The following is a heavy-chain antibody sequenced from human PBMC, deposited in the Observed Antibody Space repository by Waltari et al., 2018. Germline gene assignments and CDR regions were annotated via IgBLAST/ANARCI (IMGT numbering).Heavy chain of an antibody. D-gene: IGHD3-10*01. CDR2: ISGSGGST. V-gene: IGHV3-23*01. Sequence: EVQLLESGGGLVQPGGSLRLSCAASGFTFRSYAMTWVRPAPGKGLEWVSAISGSGGSTYYADSVKGRFTISRDNSKNTLYLQMNSLRAEDTAVYYCAKDYRGFTMVRGVFDYWGQGTLVTVSS. CDR1: GFTFRSYA. J-gene: IGHJ4*02. CDR3: AKDYRGFTMVRGVFDY.